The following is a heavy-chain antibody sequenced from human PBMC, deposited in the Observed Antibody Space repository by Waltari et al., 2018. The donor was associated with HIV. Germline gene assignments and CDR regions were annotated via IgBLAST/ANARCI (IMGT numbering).Heavy chain of an antibody. J-gene: IGHJ4*02. CDR1: GGSISSHDYY. CDR2: IFYSGNT. V-gene: IGHV4-39*07. D-gene: IGHD6-19*01. Sequence: QLQVQESGPGLVKPSETLSLTCTVSGGSISSHDYYWGWIRQPPGKGLEWIGIIFYSGNTYSNPSLKSRVTISVDTSKSQFSLNLSSVTAADTAVYYCARQWLALYFDYWGQGTLVTVSS. CDR3: ARQWLALYFDY.